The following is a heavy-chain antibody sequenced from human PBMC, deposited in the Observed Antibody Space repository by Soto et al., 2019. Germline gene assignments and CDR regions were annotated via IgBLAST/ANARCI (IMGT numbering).Heavy chain of an antibody. D-gene: IGHD6-19*01. J-gene: IGHJ5*02. V-gene: IGHV1-18*01. CDR1: GYTFTTFG. CDR3: ARALSPVAATHPAKNWFDP. Sequence: ASVKVSCKASGYTFTTFGISWVRQAPGQGLEWVGWISANNGNTKYSQKFQGRVSLTTETSASTAYMELRSLRSDDTAVYYCARALSPVAATHPAKNWFDPWGQGTLVTVSS. CDR2: ISANNGNT.